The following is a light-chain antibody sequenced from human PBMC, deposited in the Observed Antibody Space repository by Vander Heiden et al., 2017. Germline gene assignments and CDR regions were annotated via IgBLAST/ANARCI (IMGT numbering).Light chain of an antibody. CDR3: QCNATTKADWV. CDR1: SSNIGTNYD. V-gene: IGLV1-40*01. J-gene: IGLJ3*02. CDR2: SKK. Sequence: QSSLMLPPSLARDRGLKGTISCTGSSSNIGTNYDVHWYQQRPGTAPILLIYSKKNRRSGAADRFSGSNYGTSASLPRTRHQAEEEADYYCQCNATTKADWVVGGGTKRTVL.